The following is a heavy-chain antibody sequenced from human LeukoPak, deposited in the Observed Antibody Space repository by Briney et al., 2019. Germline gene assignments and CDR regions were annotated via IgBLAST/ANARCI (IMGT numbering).Heavy chain of an antibody. D-gene: IGHD3-10*01. CDR2: IYYSGSA. J-gene: IGHJ4*02. CDR3: ARIIPYEYGYIDH. V-gene: IGHV4-31*03. Sequence: SQTLSLTCTVSGVSISSGGYYWSWIRQHPGKGLEWIGYIYYSGSAYYNPSLKSRVTISVDTFKNQFSLRLSSVTTAGTAVYYCARIIPYEYGYIDHWGQGTLVTVSS. CDR1: GVSISSGGYY.